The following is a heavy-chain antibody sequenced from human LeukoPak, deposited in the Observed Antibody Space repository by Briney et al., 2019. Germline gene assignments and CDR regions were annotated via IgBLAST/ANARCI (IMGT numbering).Heavy chain of an antibody. Sequence: GGSLRLSCAASGFTFSSYGMHWVRQAPGKGLEWVAVISYDGSNKYYADSVKGRFTISRDNSKNTLYLQMNSLRAEDTAVYYCARDRWMFDYWGQGTLVTVSS. CDR1: GFTFSSYG. J-gene: IGHJ4*02. CDR2: ISYDGSNK. D-gene: IGHD2-2*03. CDR3: ARDRWMFDY. V-gene: IGHV3-30*03.